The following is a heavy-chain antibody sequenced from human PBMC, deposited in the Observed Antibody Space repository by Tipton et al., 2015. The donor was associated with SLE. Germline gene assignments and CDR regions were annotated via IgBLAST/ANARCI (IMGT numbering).Heavy chain of an antibody. CDR1: GFTFSSYA. Sequence: QLVQSGGGLVLPGGSLRLSCVASGFTFSSYAMNWVRRAPGRGLEWVSAISGRGDRTYSADSLRGRFTISRDNSRSTLYLHMNYLRAEDTAVYYCAKNSLVNGWDLQRPVDDWGQGTLVTVSS. J-gene: IGHJ4*02. D-gene: IGHD1-1*01. V-gene: IGHV3-23*04. CDR2: ISGRGDRT. CDR3: AKNSLVNGWDLQRPVDD.